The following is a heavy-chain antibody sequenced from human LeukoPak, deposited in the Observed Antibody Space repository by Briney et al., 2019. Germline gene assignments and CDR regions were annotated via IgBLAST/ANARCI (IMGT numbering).Heavy chain of an antibody. J-gene: IGHJ4*02. CDR2: ISRSSSYI. CDR3: ARGPSGYHNT. V-gene: IGHV3-21*01. D-gene: IGHD5-12*01. CDR1: GFTFSSYS. Sequence: GGSLRLSCAASGFTFSSYSVNWVRQAPGKGLEWVSSISRSSSYINYADSVKGRFTISRDNAKNSLYLQMNSLRAEDAAVYYCARGPSGYHNTGGQGTLVTASS.